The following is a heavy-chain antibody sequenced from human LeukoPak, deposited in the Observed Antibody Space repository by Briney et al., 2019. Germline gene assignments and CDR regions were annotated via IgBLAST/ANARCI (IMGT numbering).Heavy chain of an antibody. J-gene: IGHJ4*02. V-gene: IGHV1-18*01. Sequence: ASVKVSCKASGYTFTSYGISWVRQAPGQGLEWMGWISAYNGNTNYAQKFQGRVTMTRNTSISTAYMELSSLRSEDTAVYYCARALGSVDYWGQGTLVTVSS. CDR3: ARALGSVDY. CDR1: GYTFTSYG. D-gene: IGHD1-26*01. CDR2: ISAYNGNT.